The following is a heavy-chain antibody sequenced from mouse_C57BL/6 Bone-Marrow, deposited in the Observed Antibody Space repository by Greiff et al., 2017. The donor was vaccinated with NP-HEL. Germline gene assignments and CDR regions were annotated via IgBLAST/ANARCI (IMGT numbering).Heavy chain of an antibody. CDR2: ISSGSSTI. CDR1: GFTFSDDG. Sequence: EVQRVESGGGLVKPGGSLKLSCAASGFTFSDDGMHWVRQAPEKGLEWVAYISSGSSTIYYADTVKGRFTISRDNAKNTLFLQVTSLRSEDTAMYYCARTGTLDYWGQGTTLTVSS. CDR3: ARTGTLDY. D-gene: IGHD4-1*01. J-gene: IGHJ2*01. V-gene: IGHV5-17*01.